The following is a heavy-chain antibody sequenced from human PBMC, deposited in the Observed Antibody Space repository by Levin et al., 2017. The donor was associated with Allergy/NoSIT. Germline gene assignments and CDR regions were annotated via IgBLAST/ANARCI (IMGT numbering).Heavy chain of an antibody. Sequence: GGSLRLSCVASGFSLSGYSMNWVRQAPWKGLEWVSTISGSGTYINYVDSVKGRFAISRDDAKNSVYLQMNSLRDEDTAVYYCARDQGLAWGQGVLVTVSS. J-gene: IGHJ5*02. CDR2: ISGSGTYI. CDR3: ARDQGLA. CDR1: GFSLSGYS. V-gene: IGHV3-21*04.